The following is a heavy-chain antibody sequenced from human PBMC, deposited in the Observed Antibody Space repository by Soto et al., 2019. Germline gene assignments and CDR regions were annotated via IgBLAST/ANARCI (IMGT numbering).Heavy chain of an antibody. D-gene: IGHD1-1*01. CDR1: GFTFSSYG. J-gene: IGHJ6*02. CDR2: ISYDGSEK. CDR3: WKAGGPTYNYYGVEV. Sequence: QEQLVESGGGVVQPGRSLRLSCAVSGFTFSSYGMHWVRQAPVKGLEWVAFISYDGSEKYYADSVKGRFTISRDNSKNTLYLQMNSLRAEDTAVFYCWKAGGPTYNYYGVEVWGQGTTVTVSS. V-gene: IGHV3-30*18.